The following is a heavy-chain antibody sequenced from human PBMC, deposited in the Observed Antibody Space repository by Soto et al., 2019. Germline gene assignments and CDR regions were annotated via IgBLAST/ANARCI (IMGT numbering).Heavy chain of an antibody. V-gene: IGHV3-15*01. CDR2: IKSKTDGGTT. CDR1: GFTFSNAW. Sequence: EVQLVESGGGLVKPGGSLRLSCAASGFTFSNAWMSWVRQAPGKGLEWVGRIKSKTDGGTTDYAAPVKGRFTISRDDSKNTLYLQMNSLKTEDTAVYYCTTGYFGVVTIDYRGQGTLVTVSS. CDR3: TTGYFGVVTIDY. J-gene: IGHJ4*02. D-gene: IGHD3-3*01.